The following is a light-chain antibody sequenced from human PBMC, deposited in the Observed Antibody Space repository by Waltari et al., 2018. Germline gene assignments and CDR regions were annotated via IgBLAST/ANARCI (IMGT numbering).Light chain of an antibody. CDR2: EVT. CDR3: CSYAGLGIYV. Sequence: QSGLTQPASVSGSPGQSITVPCTGTSSDVWNYNLVSWYQQYPGIAPKLMVYEVTKRTSGVSDRFSGSKSGNTASLTISGLQSEDEADYYCCSYAGLGIYVFGTGTKVTVL. CDR1: SSDVWNYNL. J-gene: IGLJ1*01. V-gene: IGLV2-23*02.